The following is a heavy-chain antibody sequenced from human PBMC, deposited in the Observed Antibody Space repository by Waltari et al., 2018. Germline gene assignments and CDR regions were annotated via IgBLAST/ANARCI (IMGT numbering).Heavy chain of an antibody. CDR1: EFTLRSYS. J-gene: IGHJ6*02. Sequence: QVQLVASGGGVVQPGRSLGLSCAASEFTLRSYSTRWVRQAPGKGLEWVAVISYNERNIYYVDSVKGRFTISRDNSKKTLYLQMNSLRPEDTAMYYCVRDFCDRTKCHGMDVWGQGTTVTVSS. V-gene: IGHV3-30*04. CDR2: ISYNERNI. CDR3: VRDFCDRTKCHGMDV. D-gene: IGHD3-22*01.